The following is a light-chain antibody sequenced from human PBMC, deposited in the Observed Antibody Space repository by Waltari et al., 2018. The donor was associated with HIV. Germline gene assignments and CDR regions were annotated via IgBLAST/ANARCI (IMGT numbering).Light chain of an antibody. CDR2: EAS. Sequence: IQMTQSPSSLSTSVGDRVTITCQASQDINIYLNWYQQKPGKAPDLLIYEASNLVTGVQMRFSGSGSGTHFSLSISSLQAEEIATYYCQQYDFLPRTFGQGTKLEIK. J-gene: IGKJ2*01. CDR3: QQYDFLPRT. V-gene: IGKV1-33*01. CDR1: QDINIY.